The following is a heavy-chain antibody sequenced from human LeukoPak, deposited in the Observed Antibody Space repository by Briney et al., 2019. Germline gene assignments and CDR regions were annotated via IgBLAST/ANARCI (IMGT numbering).Heavy chain of an antibody. Sequence: PSETLSLTCTVSGGSISSYYWNWLRQPPGKGLEWIGEINHSGSTNYNPSLKSRVTISVDTSKNQFSLKLSSVTAADMAVYYCARDVDTTSYWGQGTLVTVSS. J-gene: IGHJ4*02. CDR1: GGSISSYY. CDR2: INHSGST. CDR3: ARDVDTTSY. V-gene: IGHV4-34*01. D-gene: IGHD5-18*01.